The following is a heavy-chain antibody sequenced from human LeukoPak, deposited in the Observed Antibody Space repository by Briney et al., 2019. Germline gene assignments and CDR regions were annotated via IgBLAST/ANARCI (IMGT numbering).Heavy chain of an antibody. Sequence: GGSLRLSCAASGFNFSAYGIHWVRQAPGKGLEWVATISYDGSNRYYADSVKGRLTISRDSSKNTLYLQMNSLRAEDTAVYYCAKGTTYYYDSSGYYLDYWGQGTLVTVSS. CDR3: AKGTTYYYDSSGYYLDY. CDR1: GFNFSAYG. CDR2: ISYDGSNR. D-gene: IGHD3-22*01. J-gene: IGHJ4*02. V-gene: IGHV3-30*18.